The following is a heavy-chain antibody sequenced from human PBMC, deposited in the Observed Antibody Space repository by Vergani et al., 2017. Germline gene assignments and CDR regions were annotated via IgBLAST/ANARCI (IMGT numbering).Heavy chain of an antibody. Sequence: QVQLVESGGGVVQPGRSLRLSCAASGFTFSSYAMHWVRQAPGKGLEWVAVISYDGSNKYYADSVKGRFTISRDNSKNTLYLQMNSLRAEDTSVYYCAREMGIAAAGQGVWYFDLWGRGTLVTVSS. V-gene: IGHV3-30-3*01. CDR1: GFTFSSYA. CDR3: AREMGIAAAGQGVWYFDL. J-gene: IGHJ2*01. D-gene: IGHD6-13*01. CDR2: ISYDGSNK.